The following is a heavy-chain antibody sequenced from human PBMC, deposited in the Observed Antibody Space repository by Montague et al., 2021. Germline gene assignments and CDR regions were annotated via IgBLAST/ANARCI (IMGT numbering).Heavy chain of an antibody. CDR2: LSNGGST. CDR3: ARDTVGASGYFYYYYMDV. J-gene: IGHJ6*03. D-gene: IGHD1-26*01. Sequence: SETLSLTCTVFGDSINTYSWSWIRQPAGKGLEWIGRLSNGGSTNSKPSLKSRVSMSVDTSKNQFSLKLSSVTAADTAVYFGARDTVGASGYFYYYYMDVWGRGTTVTVSS. CDR1: GDSINTYS. V-gene: IGHV4-4*07.